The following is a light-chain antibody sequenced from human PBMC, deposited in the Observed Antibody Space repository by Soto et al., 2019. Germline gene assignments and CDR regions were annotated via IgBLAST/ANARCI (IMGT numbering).Light chain of an antibody. CDR1: QSVSSY. V-gene: IGKV3-15*01. CDR3: QQYHNWPVT. J-gene: IGKJ4*01. Sequence: EIVLTQSPGTLSLSPGERAILSCRASQSVSSYLAWYQQKPGQAPRLLISGATTGATGIPPRFSASGSGTDFTLTVNSLQSEDIAVYYCQQYHNWPVTFGGGTKVDI. CDR2: GAT.